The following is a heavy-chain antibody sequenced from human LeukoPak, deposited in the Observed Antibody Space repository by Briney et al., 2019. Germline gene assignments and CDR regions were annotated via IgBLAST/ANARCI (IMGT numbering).Heavy chain of an antibody. Sequence: ASVKVSCKASGYTFTSYDINWVRQATGQGLEWMGWMNPNSGNTGYAQKFQGRVTMTRNTSISTAYMELSSLRSDDTAVYYCSRAFIAAAGTEYDYWGQGTLVTVSS. D-gene: IGHD6-13*01. CDR3: SRAFIAAAGTEYDY. V-gene: IGHV1-8*01. CDR2: MNPNSGNT. J-gene: IGHJ4*02. CDR1: GYTFTSYD.